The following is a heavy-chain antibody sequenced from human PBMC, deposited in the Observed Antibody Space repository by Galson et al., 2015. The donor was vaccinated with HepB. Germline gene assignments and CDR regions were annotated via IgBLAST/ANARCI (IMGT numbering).Heavy chain of an antibody. J-gene: IGHJ6*02. V-gene: IGHV3-30*18. CDR1: GFTFSSYG. Sequence: SLRLSCAASGFTFSSYGMHWVRQAPGKGLEWVAVISYDGSNKYYADSVKGRFTISRDNSKSTLYLQMNSLRAEDTAVYYCAKELRRLGYYYYGMDVWGQGTTVTVSS. CDR2: ISYDGSNK. CDR3: AKELRRLGYYYYGMDV. D-gene: IGHD6-25*01.